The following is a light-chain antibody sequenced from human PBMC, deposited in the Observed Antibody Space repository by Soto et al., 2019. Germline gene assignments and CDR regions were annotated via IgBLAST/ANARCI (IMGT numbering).Light chain of an antibody. J-gene: IGKJ1*01. CDR3: QHYKNYPWT. V-gene: IGKV1-8*01. CDR2: GAS. CDR1: QAVGRY. Sequence: AIRMTQSPSSLSASAGDRVAMACRASQAVGRYLAWYQQKPGQAPKLLIYGASTLQSGVPSRFSGGGSGTDFTLTISCLQSEDFATYYCQHYKNYPWTFGQGTKVEIK.